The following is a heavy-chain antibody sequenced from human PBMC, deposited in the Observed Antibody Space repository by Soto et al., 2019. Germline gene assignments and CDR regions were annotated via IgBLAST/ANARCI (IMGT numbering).Heavy chain of an antibody. CDR1: GAPITWGDYS. Sequence: SETLSLTCALSGAPITWGDYSWNWIRQPPGKGLEWIGYIFHGGSTYYNPSLRSRVTISVDRSRTQFSLKMSSVTAADTAVYYCARGRVVVPAAVMFNCLDPWGQGALVTVSS. J-gene: IGHJ5*02. CDR2: IFHGGST. V-gene: IGHV4-30-2*01. D-gene: IGHD2-2*01. CDR3: ARGRVVVPAAVMFNCLDP.